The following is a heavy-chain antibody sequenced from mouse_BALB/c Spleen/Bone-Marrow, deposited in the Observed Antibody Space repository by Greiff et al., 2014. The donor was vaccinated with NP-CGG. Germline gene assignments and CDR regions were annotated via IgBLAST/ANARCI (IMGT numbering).Heavy chain of an antibody. CDR1: GYSITSGYG. V-gene: IGHV3-1*02. Sequence: VQLQQSGPDLVKPSQSLSLTCTVTGYSITSGYGWHWIRQFPGNKLEWMGYIHYSGSTNYNPSLKSRISITRDTSKNQFFLQLNSVTTGDTATYYCAREARTTAGFAYWGQGTLVTVSA. CDR3: AREARTTAGFAY. CDR2: IHYSGST. D-gene: IGHD1-2*01. J-gene: IGHJ3*01.